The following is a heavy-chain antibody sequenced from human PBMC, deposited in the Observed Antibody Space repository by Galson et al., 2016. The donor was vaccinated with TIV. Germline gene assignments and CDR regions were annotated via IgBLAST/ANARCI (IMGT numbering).Heavy chain of an antibody. V-gene: IGHV1-69*13. J-gene: IGHJ5*02. CDR2: LIPVFGRA. CDR1: GYTFTSYD. CDR3: AIGGDWSSFRPFDP. D-gene: IGHD2-21*02. Sequence: SVKVSCKASGYTFTSYDINWVRQATGQGLEWMGWLIPVFGRAVYAQKFQDRATITADESTSTAYMELSSLRFEDTAVYYCAIGGDWSSFRPFDPWGQGTLVTVS.